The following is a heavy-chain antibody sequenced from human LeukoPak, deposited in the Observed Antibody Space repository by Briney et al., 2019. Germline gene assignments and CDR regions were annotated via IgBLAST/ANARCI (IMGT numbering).Heavy chain of an antibody. CDR3: TRDLDYGGHSNFDH. V-gene: IGHV3-74*01. CDR2: IKSDGSDI. CDR1: GFTFSRYW. D-gene: IGHD4-23*01. Sequence: GGSLILSCAASGFTFSRYWMHWVRQAPRKGLVWVSRIKSDGSDIVYADSVKGRFTISRDNAKNTLYLQMNSLRAEDTAVYYCTRDLDYGGHSNFDHWGQGTLVTVSS. J-gene: IGHJ4*02.